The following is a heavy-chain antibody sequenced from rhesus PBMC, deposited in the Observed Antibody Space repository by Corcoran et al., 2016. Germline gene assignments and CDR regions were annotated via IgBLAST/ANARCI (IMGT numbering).Heavy chain of an antibody. J-gene: IGHJ4*01. D-gene: IGHD6-31*01. Sequence: QLQLQESGPGLVKPSETLSLTCAVSGGSSSGYWWSWIRQPPGKGLEWIGRIDSSGSTAYNPSLKRRVTFSSDTSKNQVSLKLSSVTAADTAVYYCARGGAAAGTLRDYWGQGVLVTVSS. CDR1: GGSSSGYW. CDR2: IDSSGST. CDR3: ARGGAAAGTLRDY. V-gene: IGHV4-160*01.